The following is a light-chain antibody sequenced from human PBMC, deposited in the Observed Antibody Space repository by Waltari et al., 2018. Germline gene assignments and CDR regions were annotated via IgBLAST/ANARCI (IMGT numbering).Light chain of an antibody. CDR3: AAWDDSLNGVI. V-gene: IGLV1-44*01. Sequence: QSVLTQPPSASGTPGQRVTISCSGSTPTIGSHTVTWYPHLPGTAPNLRTFSNFHRPSGVPDRISGSKSGTSASLAISGLQSEDEGVYYCAAWDDSLNGVIFGGGTKLTVL. J-gene: IGLJ2*01. CDR1: TPTIGSHT. CDR2: SNF.